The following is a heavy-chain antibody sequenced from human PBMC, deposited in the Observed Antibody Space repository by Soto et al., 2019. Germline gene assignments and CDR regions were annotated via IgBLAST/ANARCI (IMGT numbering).Heavy chain of an antibody. D-gene: IGHD3-16*01. CDR1: GFTFSLYG. Sequence: QVQLVESGGGVVQPGRSLRLSCAASGFTFSLYGMHWVRQAPGKGLEWVAVIWYDGSNKFYADSVKGRFTISRDNSKNTLYLQMNSLRDEDTAVYYCARGLRGISVYGMDVGGQGTTVIVSS. J-gene: IGHJ6*02. CDR2: IWYDGSNK. CDR3: ARGLRGISVYGMDV. V-gene: IGHV3-33*01.